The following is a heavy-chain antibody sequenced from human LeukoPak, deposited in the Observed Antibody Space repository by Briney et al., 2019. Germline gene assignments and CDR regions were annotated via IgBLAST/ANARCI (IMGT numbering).Heavy chain of an antibody. CDR1: GGSFSGDY. V-gene: IGHV4-34*01. D-gene: IGHD3-22*01. J-gene: IGHJ4*02. CDR3: ARRGYGGRSTIAYYYDSSGYYGY. Sequence: PSETLSLTCAVYGGSFSGDYWSWIRQPPGKGLEWIGEINHSGSTNYNPSLKSRVTISVDTSKNQFSLKLSSVTAADTAVYYCARRGYGGRSTIAYYYDSSGYYGYWGQGTLVTVSS. CDR2: INHSGST.